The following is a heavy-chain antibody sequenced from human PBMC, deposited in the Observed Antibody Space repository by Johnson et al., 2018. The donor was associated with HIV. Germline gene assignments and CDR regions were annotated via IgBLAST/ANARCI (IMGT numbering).Heavy chain of an antibody. Sequence: VQLVESGGGLVKPGGSLRLSCAVSGFTFTDAWMSWVRQAPGKGLEWVANIKQDGSEKSYVASGKGRFTISRDNAKNSLYLQMNSLRAEDTAVYYCASLGGSSSGEAFDIWGQGTMVTVSS. CDR1: GFTFTDAW. CDR2: IKQDGSEK. V-gene: IGHV3-7*05. D-gene: IGHD6-6*01. J-gene: IGHJ3*02. CDR3: ASLGGSSSGEAFDI.